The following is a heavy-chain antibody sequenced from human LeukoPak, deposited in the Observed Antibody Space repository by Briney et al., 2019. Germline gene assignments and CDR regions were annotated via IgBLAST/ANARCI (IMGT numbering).Heavy chain of an antibody. D-gene: IGHD3-22*01. V-gene: IGHV4-59*01. CDR2: IYYSGST. Sequence: SETLSLTCTVSGGSISSYYWSWIRQPPGKGLEWIGYIYYSGSTNYNPSLKSRVTISVDTSKNQFSLKLSSVTAADTAVYSCARVHENDSSGYYYSPRPPVAFDYWGQGTLVTVSS. CDR3: ARVHENDSSGYYYSPRPPVAFDY. J-gene: IGHJ4*02. CDR1: GGSISSYY.